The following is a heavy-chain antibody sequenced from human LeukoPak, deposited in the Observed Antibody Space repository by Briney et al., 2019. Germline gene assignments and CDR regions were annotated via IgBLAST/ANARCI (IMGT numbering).Heavy chain of an antibody. D-gene: IGHD3-10*01. J-gene: IGHJ4*02. CDR3: ARSYGSGRILGY. CDR2: TYYRSKWYN. CDR1: GVSVSSNSAA. Sequence: LSETLSLTCAISGVSVSSNSAAWNWNSQSPSRGLEWLGRTYYRSKWYNDYAVSVKSRITINPDTSKNQFSLQLNSVTPEDTAVYYCARSYGSGRILGYWGQGTLVTVSS. V-gene: IGHV6-1*01.